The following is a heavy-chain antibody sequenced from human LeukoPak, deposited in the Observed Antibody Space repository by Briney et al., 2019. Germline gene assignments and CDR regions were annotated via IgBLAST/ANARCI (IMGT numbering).Heavy chain of an antibody. CDR1: GFTFSDSA. V-gene: IGHV3-73*01. D-gene: IGHD3-22*01. CDR3: SGADFYDSRAYYLR. CDR2: IRSKANNYAT. Sequence: GRSLRLSCAASGFTFSDSAMHWVRQASGKGLEWVGRIRSKANNYATAYAASVKGRFTISRDDSENTAYLQMNSLKTEDTAVYYCSGADFYDSRAYYLRWGQGTLVTVSS. J-gene: IGHJ4*02.